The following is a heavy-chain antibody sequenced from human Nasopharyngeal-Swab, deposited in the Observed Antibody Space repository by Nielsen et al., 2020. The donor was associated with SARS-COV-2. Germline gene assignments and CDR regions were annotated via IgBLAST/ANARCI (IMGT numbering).Heavy chain of an antibody. Sequence: GSLRLSCSVSGGSISSESYFWGWIRQTPGKGLEWIGTVHSSGSTYSNPSLKSRLTISVDTSKNQFSLRLRSVTAADTAVYYCTRGPGVARPWFTDYWGQGILVTVSS. CDR3: TRGPGVARPWFTDY. J-gene: IGHJ4*02. V-gene: IGHV4-39*01. CDR1: GGSISSESYF. CDR2: VHSSGST. D-gene: IGHD6-6*01.